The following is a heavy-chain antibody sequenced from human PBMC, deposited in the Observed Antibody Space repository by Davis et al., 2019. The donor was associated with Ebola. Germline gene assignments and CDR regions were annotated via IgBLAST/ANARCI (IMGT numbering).Heavy chain of an antibody. CDR3: ARVPGYSNGWYLFDY. CDR2: ISAYNGNT. CDR1: GYTFTSYG. D-gene: IGHD6-19*01. Sequence: AASVKVSCKASGYTFTSYGISWVRQAPGQGLEWMGWISAYNGNTNYAQKLQGRVTMTTDTSTSTAYMELSSLRSEDTAVYYCARVPGYSNGWYLFDYWGQGTLVTVSS. V-gene: IGHV1-18*01. J-gene: IGHJ4*02.